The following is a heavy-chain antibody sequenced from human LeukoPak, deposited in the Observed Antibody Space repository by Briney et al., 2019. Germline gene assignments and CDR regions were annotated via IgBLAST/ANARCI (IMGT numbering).Heavy chain of an antibody. Sequence: ASVKVSCKASGYTFTGHYMHWVRQAPGQGLERMGRINPNSGGTNYAQKFQGRVTMTRDTSISTAYMELSRLRSDDTAVYYCARVVYYYDSSGYEYWGQGTLVTVSS. CDR3: ARVVYYYDSSGYEY. V-gene: IGHV1-2*06. D-gene: IGHD3-22*01. CDR2: INPNSGGT. J-gene: IGHJ4*02. CDR1: GYTFTGHY.